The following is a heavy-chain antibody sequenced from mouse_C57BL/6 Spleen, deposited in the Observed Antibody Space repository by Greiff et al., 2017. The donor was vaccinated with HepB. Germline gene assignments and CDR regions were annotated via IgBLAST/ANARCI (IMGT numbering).Heavy chain of an antibody. CDR2: INPNNGGT. CDR1: GYTFTDYY. CDR3: ARVKGSSGPDY. J-gene: IGHJ2*01. Sequence: EVQLQQSGPELVKPGASVKISCKASGYTFTDYYMNWVKQSHGKSLEWIGDINPNNGGTSYNQKFKGKATLTVDKSSSTAYMELRSLTSEDSAVYYCARVKGSSGPDYWGQGTTLTVSS. D-gene: IGHD3-2*02. V-gene: IGHV1-26*01.